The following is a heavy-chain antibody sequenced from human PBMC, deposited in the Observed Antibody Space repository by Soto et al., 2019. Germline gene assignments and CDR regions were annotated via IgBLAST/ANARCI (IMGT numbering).Heavy chain of an antibody. J-gene: IGHJ5*02. CDR3: ARELQLTGTTNNWFDP. V-gene: IGHV3-21*01. CDR1: GFTFSSYS. Sequence: VSLRLSCAASGFTFSSYSMNWVRQAPWKGLEWVSSISSSSSYIYYADSVKGRFTISRDNAKNSLYLQMNSLRAEDTAVYYCARELQLTGTTNNWFDPWGQGTLVTVSS. CDR2: ISSSSSYI. D-gene: IGHD1-7*01.